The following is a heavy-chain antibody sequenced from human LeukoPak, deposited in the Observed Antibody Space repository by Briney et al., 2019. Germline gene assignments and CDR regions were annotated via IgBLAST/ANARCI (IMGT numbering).Heavy chain of an antibody. Sequence: GSLRLSCVVSGFRFSDYYMSWIRQTPGKGLEFISYISGSGDAIYYTDSVKGRFTISRDNAKNSLYLQLDSLSAEDTAVCYCASLYDSTGFCFDYWGQGALVAVSS. CDR1: GFRFSDYY. J-gene: IGHJ4*02. V-gene: IGHV3-11*01. CDR3: ASLYDSTGFCFDY. D-gene: IGHD3-22*01. CDR2: ISGSGDAI.